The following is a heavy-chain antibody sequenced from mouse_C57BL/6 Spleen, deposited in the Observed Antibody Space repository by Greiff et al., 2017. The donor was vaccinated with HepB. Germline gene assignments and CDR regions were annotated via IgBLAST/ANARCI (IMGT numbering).Heavy chain of an antibody. Sequence: VKLQQPGAELVKPGASVKLSCKASGYTFTSYWMHWVKQRPGRGLEWIGRIDPNSGSTKYNEKFKSKATLTVDKSSSTAYMQLSSLTSEDSAVYDYARTVSDGYWTAWFAYWGQGTLVTVSA. CDR3: ARTVSDGYWTAWFAY. J-gene: IGHJ3*01. V-gene: IGHV1-72*01. D-gene: IGHD2-3*01. CDR1: GYTFTSYW. CDR2: IDPNSGST.